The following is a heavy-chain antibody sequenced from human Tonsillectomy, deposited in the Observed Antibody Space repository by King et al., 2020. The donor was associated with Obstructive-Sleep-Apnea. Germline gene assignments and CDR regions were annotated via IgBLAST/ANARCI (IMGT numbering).Heavy chain of an antibody. CDR2: ISSNGGST. D-gene: IGHD1-7*01. V-gene: IGHV3-64D*06. CDR1: GFTFSSYA. J-gene: IGHJ6*02. CDR3: VKEEGTTYYYYGMDV. Sequence: VQLVESGGGLVQPGGSLRLSCSASGFTFSSYAMHWVRQAPGKGLQYVSAISSNGGSTYYADSVKGRFTISRDNSKNTLYLQMSSLRAEDTAVYYCVKEEGTTYYYYGMDVWGQGTTVTVSS.